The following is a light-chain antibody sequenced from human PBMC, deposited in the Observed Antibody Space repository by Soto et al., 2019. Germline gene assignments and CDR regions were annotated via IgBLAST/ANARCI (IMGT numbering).Light chain of an antibody. CDR3: QVWDSSSDHPV. CDR2: YDS. V-gene: IGLV3-21*04. J-gene: IGLJ1*01. CDR1: NIGRKS. Sequence: SYELTQPPSVSVAPGKTARITCGGNNIGRKSVHWYQQKPGQAPVLVIYYDSDRPSGIPERFSGSNSGNTATLTISRVEAGDEADYYCQVWDSSSDHPVFGTGTKLTVL.